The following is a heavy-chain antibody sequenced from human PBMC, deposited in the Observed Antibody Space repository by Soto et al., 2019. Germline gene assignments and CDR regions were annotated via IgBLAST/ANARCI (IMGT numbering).Heavy chain of an antibody. CDR2: IYYSGST. V-gene: IGHV4-31*03. CDR3: ARVKPAFEI. CDR1: CGSISSGGYY. J-gene: IGHJ3*02. Sequence: QVQLQESGPGLVKPSQTLSLTCTVSCGSISSGGYYWSWIRHHPGKGLEWIGYIYYSGSTYYNPSPKSRVTIPVDTSKNQFSLKLSYVTAADTAVYYCARVKPAFEICGQGTMVTVSS.